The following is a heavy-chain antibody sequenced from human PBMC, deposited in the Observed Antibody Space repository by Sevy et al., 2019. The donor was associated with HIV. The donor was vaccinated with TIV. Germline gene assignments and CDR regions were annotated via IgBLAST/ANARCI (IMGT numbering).Heavy chain of an antibody. CDR3: AREGCTKPHDY. CDR1: GFTFSKYS. D-gene: IGHD2-8*01. CDR2: LSFGCGEI. V-gene: IGHV3-23*01. J-gene: IGHJ4*02. Sequence: GGSLRLSCAASGFTFSKYSMSWVRQPPGKGLEWVSTLSFGCGEINYAHSVKGRFTISRDNSKSSVYLQMNNLRPEDTAVYYCAREGCTKPHDYWGQGTPVTVSS.